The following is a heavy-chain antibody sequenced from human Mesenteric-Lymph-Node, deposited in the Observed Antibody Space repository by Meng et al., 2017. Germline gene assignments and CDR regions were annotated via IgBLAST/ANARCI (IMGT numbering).Heavy chain of an antibody. Sequence: GESLKISCAASGFSFSTYSMTWVRQAPGKGLEWVSYISSSGSTIYYADSVKGRFAISRDNAKNLLYLQMNSLSAEDTAVYYCARDYESYSGWYYFDYWGQGTLVTVSS. CDR2: ISSSGSTI. V-gene: IGHV3-48*04. J-gene: IGHJ4*02. CDR1: GFSFSTYS. CDR3: ARDYESYSGWYYFDY. D-gene: IGHD6-19*01.